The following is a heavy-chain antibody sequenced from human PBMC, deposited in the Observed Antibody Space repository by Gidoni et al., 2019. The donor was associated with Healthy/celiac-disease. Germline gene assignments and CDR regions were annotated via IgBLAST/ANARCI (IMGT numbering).Heavy chain of an antibody. D-gene: IGHD3-16*02. J-gene: IGHJ4*02. CDR3: ARLTILGGVIVPFDY. CDR1: GYSFTSYW. Sequence: EVQLVQSGAEVNKPGESLKISCKGSGYSFTSYWIGWVRQMPGKGLEWMGIIYPGDSDTRYSPSFQGQVTISADKSISTAYLQWSSLKASDTAMYYCARLTILGGVIVPFDYWGQGTLVTVSS. V-gene: IGHV5-51*01. CDR2: IYPGDSDT.